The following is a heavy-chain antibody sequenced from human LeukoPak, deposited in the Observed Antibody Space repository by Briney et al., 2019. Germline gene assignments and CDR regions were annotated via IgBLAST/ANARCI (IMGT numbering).Heavy chain of an antibody. D-gene: IGHD6-13*01. J-gene: IGHJ4*02. V-gene: IGHV3-48*03. CDR2: ISSSGSTI. Sequence: GGSLRLSCAASGFTFSSYEMNWVRQAPGKGLEWVSYISSSGSTIYYADSVKGRFTISRDNARNSLYLQMNSLRAEDTAVYYCARGEPEQQTIDYWGQGTLVTVSS. CDR3: ARGEPEQQTIDY. CDR1: GFTFSSYE.